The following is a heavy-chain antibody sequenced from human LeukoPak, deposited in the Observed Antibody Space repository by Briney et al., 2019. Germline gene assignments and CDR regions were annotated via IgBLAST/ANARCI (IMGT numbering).Heavy chain of an antibody. CDR3: ATALRGVGF. CDR2: IKSKTDGGTA. J-gene: IGHJ4*02. V-gene: IGHV3-15*01. Sequence: GGSLRPSCAASGITFISAWMNWVRQAPGKGLEWVGRIKSKTDGGTAEHAAPVKGRFIISRDDSKNMLYLQMNSLNSDDTGVYCCATALRGVGFWGQGTLVTVPS. CDR1: GITFISAW. D-gene: IGHD3-3*01.